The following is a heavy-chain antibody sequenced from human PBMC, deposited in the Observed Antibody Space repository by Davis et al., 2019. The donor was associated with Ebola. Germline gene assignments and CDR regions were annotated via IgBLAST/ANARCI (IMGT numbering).Heavy chain of an antibody. Sequence: SETLSLTCTVSGGSISSSSYYWGWIRQPPGQGLEWIGSIYYSGSTYYNPSLKSRVTISVDTSKNQFSLKLSSVTAADTAVYYCARHSGTITGTTWVKYYYGMDVWGQGTTVTVSS. J-gene: IGHJ6*02. CDR3: ARHSGTITGTTWVKYYYGMDV. V-gene: IGHV4-39*01. CDR2: IYYSGST. D-gene: IGHD1-7*01. CDR1: GGSISSSSYY.